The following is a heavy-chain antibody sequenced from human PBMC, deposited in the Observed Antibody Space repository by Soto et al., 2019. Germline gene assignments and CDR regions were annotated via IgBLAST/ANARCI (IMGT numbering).Heavy chain of an antibody. D-gene: IGHD5-12*01. V-gene: IGHV1-2*04. CDR2: INPNSGGT. CDR1: GYTFTGYY. CDR3: ARRRGGYDWPFDY. Sequence: ASVKVSCKASGYTFTGYYMHWVRQAPGQGLEWMGWINPNSGGTNYAQKFQGWVTMTRDTSISTAYMELSRLRSDDTAVYYCARRRGGYDWPFDYWGQGTLVTVSS. J-gene: IGHJ4*02.